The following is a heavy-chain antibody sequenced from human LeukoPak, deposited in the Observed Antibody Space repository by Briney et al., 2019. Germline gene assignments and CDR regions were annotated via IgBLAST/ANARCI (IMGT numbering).Heavy chain of an antibody. CDR2: IESTSRNI. D-gene: IGHD5-18*01. V-gene: IGHV3-48*03. CDR1: GFSFSNYE. Sequence: PGGSLRLSCVASGFSFSNYEMSWVRQAPGKGLECISYIESTSRNIRYADSVKGRFTISRDNAKNSLYLQMNGLRAEDTAVYYCARDEGKYSYGQFEYWGPGTLVTVSS. J-gene: IGHJ4*02. CDR3: ARDEGKYSYGQFEY.